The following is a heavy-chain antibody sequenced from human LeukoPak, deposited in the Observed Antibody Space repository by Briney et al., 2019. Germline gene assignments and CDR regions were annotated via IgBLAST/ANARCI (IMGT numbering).Heavy chain of an antibody. CDR2: INHSGST. CDR3: ARDHNASVFDY. D-gene: IGHD1-1*01. J-gene: IGHJ4*02. V-gene: IGHV4-34*01. Sequence: SETLSLTCAVYGGSFSGYYWSWIRQPPGKGLEWIGEINHSGSTNYNPSLKSRVTISVDTSENQFSLKLSSVTAADTAVYYCARDHNASVFDYWGQGTLVTVSS. CDR1: GGSFSGYY.